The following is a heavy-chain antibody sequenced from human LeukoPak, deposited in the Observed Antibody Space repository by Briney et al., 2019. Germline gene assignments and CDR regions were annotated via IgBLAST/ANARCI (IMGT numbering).Heavy chain of an antibody. Sequence: PGASLTLFCAASGFSLIISDMQWVRQPPGKGLEWLAFIDYDGSEKRYADSLKGRFTISRDNSKNTLYLQMNSLRGEDAAVYYCAKNRVGFHYADAFDMWGQGTMVTVSS. J-gene: IGHJ3*02. CDR3: AKNRVGFHYADAFDM. CDR2: IDYDGSEK. D-gene: IGHD5-24*01. V-gene: IGHV3-30*02. CDR1: GFSLIISD.